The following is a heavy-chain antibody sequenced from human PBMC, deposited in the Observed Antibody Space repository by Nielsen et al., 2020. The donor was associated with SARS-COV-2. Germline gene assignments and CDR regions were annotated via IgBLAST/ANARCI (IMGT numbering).Heavy chain of an antibody. CDR3: ARGSDEGLAL. V-gene: IGHV4-59*13. CDR1: GGAISSYY. J-gene: IGHJ4*02. CDR2: IYDSGNT. Sequence: SETLSLTCTVSGGAISSYYWTWIRQPPEKGLEWIAYIYDSGNTNYNPSLKSRVTISVDTFRNQFSLKLTSVTAADTAVYYYARGSDEGLALWGQGTLVTVSS. D-gene: IGHD3-3*01.